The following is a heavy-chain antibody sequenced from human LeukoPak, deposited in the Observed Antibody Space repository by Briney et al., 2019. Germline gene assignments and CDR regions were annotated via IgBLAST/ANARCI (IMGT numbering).Heavy chain of an antibody. CDR2: INHSGST. J-gene: IGHJ5*02. D-gene: IGHD3-10*01. V-gene: IGHV4-34*01. CDR3: ARGHVLWFGELSGWFDP. Sequence: SETLSLTCAVYGGSFSGYYWSWIRQPPGKGLEWIGEINHSGSTNYNPSLKSRVTISVDTSKNQFSLKLSSVTAADTAVYYCARGHVLWFGELSGWFDPWGQGTLVTVSS. CDR1: GGSFSGYY.